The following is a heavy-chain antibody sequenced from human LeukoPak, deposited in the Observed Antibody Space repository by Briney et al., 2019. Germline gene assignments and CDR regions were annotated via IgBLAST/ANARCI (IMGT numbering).Heavy chain of an antibody. J-gene: IGHJ6*02. CDR1: GYSFTSYW. V-gene: IGHV5-51*01. CDR3: ARRSSSAYYYYGMDV. Sequence: GESLKISCKGSGYSFTSYWIGWVRQMPGKGLEWMGIIYPGDSDTRHSPSFQGQVTISADKSISTAYLQWSSLKASDTAMYYCARRSSSAYYYYGMDVWGQGTTVTVSS. CDR2: IYPGDSDT. D-gene: IGHD6-6*01.